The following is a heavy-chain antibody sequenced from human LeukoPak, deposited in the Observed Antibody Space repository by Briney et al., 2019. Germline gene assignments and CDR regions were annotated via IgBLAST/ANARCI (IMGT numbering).Heavy chain of an antibody. V-gene: IGHV4-61*02. CDR3: ARERFVYGMDV. CDR2: IYTSGST. CDR1: GGSISSGSYY. D-gene: IGHD3-3*01. Sequence: PSETLSLTCTVSGGSISSGSYYWRWIRQPGGKGLEWIVRIYTSGSTNYNPSLKSRVTISVDTSKNQFSLKLSSVTAADTAVYYCARERFVYGMDVRGQGTTVTVSS. J-gene: IGHJ6*02.